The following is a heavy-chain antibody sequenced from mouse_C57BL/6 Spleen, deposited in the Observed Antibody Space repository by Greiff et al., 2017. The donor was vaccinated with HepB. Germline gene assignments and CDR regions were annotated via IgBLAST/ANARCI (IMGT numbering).Heavy chain of an antibody. J-gene: IGHJ4*01. CDR1: GYAFSSSW. V-gene: IGHV1-82*01. CDR2: IYPGDGDT. Sequence: VQLQQSGPELVKPGASVKISCKASGYAFSSSWMNWVKQRPGKGLEWIGRIYPGDGDTNYNGKFKGKATLTADISSSTAYMQLSSLTSEDSAVYCCAINSYYAMDYWGQGTSVTVSS. D-gene: IGHD4-1*02. CDR3: AINSYYAMDY.